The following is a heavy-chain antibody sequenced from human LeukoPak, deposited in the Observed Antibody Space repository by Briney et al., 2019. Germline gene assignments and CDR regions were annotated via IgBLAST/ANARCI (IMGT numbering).Heavy chain of an antibody. Sequence: SVKVSCKASGGTFSSYAISWVRQAPGQGLEWMGGIIPIFGTANYAQKFQGRVTITADKSTSTAYMELSSLRSEDTAVYYCAKLYPGYSSGWYIFYYYMDVWGKGTTVTVSS. D-gene: IGHD6-19*01. CDR1: GGTFSSYA. CDR2: IIPIFGTA. CDR3: AKLYPGYSSGWYIFYYYMDV. V-gene: IGHV1-69*06. J-gene: IGHJ6*03.